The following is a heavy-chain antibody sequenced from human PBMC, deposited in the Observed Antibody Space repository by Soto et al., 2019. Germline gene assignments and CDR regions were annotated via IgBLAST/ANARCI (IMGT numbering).Heavy chain of an antibody. D-gene: IGHD3-10*01. CDR2: IYDSGTI. Sequence: SETLSLTCTVSGGSVSGYYWSWIRQSPENGLQWIVYIYDSGTINYNPSLKSRITVSVDTSKNQVSLKLSSVTAADTAVYYCARVWGGAFDIWGQGTTVTVSS. J-gene: IGHJ3*02. CDR1: GGSVSGYY. V-gene: IGHV4-59*08. CDR3: ARVWGGAFDI.